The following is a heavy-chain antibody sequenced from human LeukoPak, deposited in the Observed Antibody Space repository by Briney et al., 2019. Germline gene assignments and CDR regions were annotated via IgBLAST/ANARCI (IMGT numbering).Heavy chain of an antibody. CDR1: GGSFSGYY. D-gene: IGHD6-13*01. Sequence: PSETLSLTCAVYGGSFSGYYWNWIRQPPGKGLEWIGEINHSGSTNYNPSLKSRVTISVDTSKNQFSLKLSSVTAADTAVYYCARGFEQLVSLYYCGMDVWGQGTTVTVSS. J-gene: IGHJ6*02. CDR3: ARGFEQLVSLYYCGMDV. CDR2: INHSGST. V-gene: IGHV4-34*01.